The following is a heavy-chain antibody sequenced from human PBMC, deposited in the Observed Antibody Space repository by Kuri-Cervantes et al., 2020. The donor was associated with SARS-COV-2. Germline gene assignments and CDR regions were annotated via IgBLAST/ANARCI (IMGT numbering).Heavy chain of an antibody. Sequence: GESLKISCAVSGFTFSNYGMNWVRQAPGKGLEWVAHINSISSNIGYADSVKGRFTISRDNSKNTLYLQMNSLRAEDTAVYYCAKPIAAAGYYFDYWGQGTLVTVSS. V-gene: IGHV3-48*01. CDR3: AKPIAAAGYYFDY. CDR2: INSISSNI. CDR1: GFTFSNYG. J-gene: IGHJ4*02. D-gene: IGHD6-13*01.